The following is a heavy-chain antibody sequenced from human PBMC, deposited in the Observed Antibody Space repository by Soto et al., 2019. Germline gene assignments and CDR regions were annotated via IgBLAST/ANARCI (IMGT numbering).Heavy chain of an antibody. V-gene: IGHV3-15*01. CDR1: GFTFSNSW. J-gene: IGHJ6*02. CDR2: FISKTDALTT. Sequence: GSLRLSSAASGFTFSNSWLNWAHQAPGKGLEWIGRFISKTDALTTDYAAPLKGRFTISRYDSKNTLYLQMNSLKTEDTAVYYCTTDNSIYGMDLWGQGTTVNVSS. CDR3: TTDNSIYGMDL.